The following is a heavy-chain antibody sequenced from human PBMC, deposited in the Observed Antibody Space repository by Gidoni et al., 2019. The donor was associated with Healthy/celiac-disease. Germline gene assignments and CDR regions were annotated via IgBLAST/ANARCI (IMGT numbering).Heavy chain of an antibody. J-gene: IGHJ4*02. D-gene: IGHD3-22*01. CDR2: ISSSGSTI. Sequence: EVQLVESGGGLVQPGGSLRLSCAASGFTFSSYDMNWVRQAPGKGLEWVSYISSSGSTIYYADSVKGRFTISRDNAKNSLYLQMNSLRAEDTAVYYCARTTYYYDSSGLRGYYFDYWGQGTLVTVSS. CDR1: GFTFSSYD. V-gene: IGHV3-48*03. CDR3: ARTTYYYDSSGLRGYYFDY.